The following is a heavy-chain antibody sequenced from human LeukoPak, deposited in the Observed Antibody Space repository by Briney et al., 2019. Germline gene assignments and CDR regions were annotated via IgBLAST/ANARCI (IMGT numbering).Heavy chain of an antibody. CDR1: GFTFSSHS. V-gene: IGHV3-21*01. Sequence: PGGSLRLSCAASGFTFSSHSMNWVRQAPGKGLEWVSFISSSSSYIYYADSVKGRFTISRDNAKNSLYLQMNSLRAEDTAVYYCARGLDDFWSRLIHYWGQGTLVTVSS. CDR2: ISSSSSYI. J-gene: IGHJ4*02. D-gene: IGHD3-3*01. CDR3: ARGLDDFWSRLIHY.